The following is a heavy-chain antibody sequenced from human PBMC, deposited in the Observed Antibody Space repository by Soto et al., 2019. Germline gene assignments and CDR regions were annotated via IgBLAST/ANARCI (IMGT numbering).Heavy chain of an antibody. CDR2: MNPNSGNT. J-gene: IGHJ6*02. CDR1: GGTFSSYT. CDR3: SREVNFYGLDV. Sequence: ASVKVSCKASGGTFSSYTISWVRQAPGQGLEWMGWMNPNSGNTGYAQKFQGRVTMTRNTSISTAYMELSSLRSEDTAVYYCSREVNFYGLDVWGQGTTVTV. V-gene: IGHV1-8*02.